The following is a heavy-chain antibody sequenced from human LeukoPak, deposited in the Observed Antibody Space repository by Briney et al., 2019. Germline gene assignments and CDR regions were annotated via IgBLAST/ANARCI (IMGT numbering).Heavy chain of an antibody. J-gene: IGHJ5*02. CDR1: GFTFSSYA. CDR2: IVGGGGNT. Sequence: QPGGSLRLSCAASGFTFSSYAMSWARQAPGKGLEWVSAIVGGGGNTFYADPVKGRFTISRDNSQNTLYLQMNSLRAEDTAVYYCAKGCFSSSCSDSRWFDPWGLGTLVTVSS. D-gene: IGHD2-2*01. V-gene: IGHV3-23*01. CDR3: AKGCFSSSCSDSRWFDP.